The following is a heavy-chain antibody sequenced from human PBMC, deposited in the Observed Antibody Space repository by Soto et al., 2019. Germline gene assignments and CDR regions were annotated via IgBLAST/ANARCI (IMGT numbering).Heavy chain of an antibody. J-gene: IGHJ3*02. Sequence: SVKVSCKASGGTFSSYAISWVRQAPGQGLEWMGGIIPIFGTANYAQKFQGRVTITADESTSTAYMELSSLRSEDTAVYYCARSSYYYDSSGYYPPASDAFDIWGQGTMVTVSS. CDR3: ARSSYYYDSSGYYPPASDAFDI. CDR2: IIPIFGTA. D-gene: IGHD3-22*01. V-gene: IGHV1-69*13. CDR1: GGTFSSYA.